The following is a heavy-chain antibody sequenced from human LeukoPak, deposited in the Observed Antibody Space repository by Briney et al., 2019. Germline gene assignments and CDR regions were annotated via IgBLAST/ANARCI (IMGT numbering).Heavy chain of an antibody. Sequence: PGGSLRLPCAASGFTFSSYAMNWVRQAPGKGLEWVSVISVSGSSTSYADSVKGRFTISRDNSKNTLYLQMNSLRAEDTALYYCAKDGEYCTSTSCYPDYFDYWGQGTLVTVSS. CDR1: GFTFSSYA. J-gene: IGHJ4*02. CDR3: AKDGEYCTSTSCYPDYFDY. D-gene: IGHD2-2*01. CDR2: ISVSGSST. V-gene: IGHV3-23*01.